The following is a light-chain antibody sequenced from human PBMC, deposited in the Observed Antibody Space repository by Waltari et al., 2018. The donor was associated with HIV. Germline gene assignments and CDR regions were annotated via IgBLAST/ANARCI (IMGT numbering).Light chain of an antibody. V-gene: IGLV1-51*01. J-gene: IGLJ2*01. CDR2: DNN. CDR1: SSNIGTTS. Sequence: QSVLTQPPSVSAAPGQKVTISCSGSSSNIGTTSVSWYQQLPGTAPKLLIYDNNKRPSGIPDRFSGSKSGTSATLGITGLQTGDEADYYCGTWDSSLSAGVFGGGTKLTVL. CDR3: GTWDSSLSAGV.